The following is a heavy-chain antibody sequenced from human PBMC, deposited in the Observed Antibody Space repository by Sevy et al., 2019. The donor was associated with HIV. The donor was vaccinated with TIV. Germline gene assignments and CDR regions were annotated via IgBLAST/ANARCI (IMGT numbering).Heavy chain of an antibody. CDR1: GGSFSSYF. J-gene: IGHJ6*03. V-gene: IGHV4-59*01. CDR3: ARGSIDYYYYMDV. Sequence: SETLSLTCTVSGGSFSSYFWSWIRQPPGKGLEWMGYIYYNGSTNYSPFLKSRVTISVDTPKNQFSLKLNSVTAADTAVYYCARGSIDYYYYMDVWGKGTTVTVSS. CDR2: IYYNGST.